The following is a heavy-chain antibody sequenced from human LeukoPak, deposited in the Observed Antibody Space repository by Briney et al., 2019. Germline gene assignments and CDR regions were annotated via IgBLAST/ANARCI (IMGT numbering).Heavy chain of an antibody. J-gene: IGHJ4*02. CDR2: INQGGSDK. CDR1: AFTFSGNW. D-gene: IGHD1-14*01. CDR3: TRDRSRAEDD. Sequence: GRSLRLSCAASAFTFSGNWMSWVRQAPGKGLEWVAKINQGGSDKYYVDSVKGRFTISRDNANNLLYLQMNSLRGEDTAVYYCTRDRSRAEDDWGQGTLVTVSS. V-gene: IGHV3-7*01.